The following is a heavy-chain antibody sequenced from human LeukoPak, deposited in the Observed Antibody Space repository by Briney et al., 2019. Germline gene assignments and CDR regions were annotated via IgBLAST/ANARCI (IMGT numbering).Heavy chain of an antibody. CDR3: ARDRYFDL. V-gene: IGHV4-59*12. Sequence: SETLSHTCTVSGGSISTYYWSWIRQPPGKGLEWIGYIYYSGITNYNPSLKSRVTISVDTSKNQFSLKLSSMTAADTAVYYCARDRYFDLWGRGTLVNVSS. J-gene: IGHJ2*01. CDR1: GGSISTYY. CDR2: IYYSGIT.